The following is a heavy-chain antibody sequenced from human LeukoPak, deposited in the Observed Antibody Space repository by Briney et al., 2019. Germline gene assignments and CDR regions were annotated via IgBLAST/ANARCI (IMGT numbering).Heavy chain of an antibody. CDR3: ARDSSGWTYYYYYYMDV. V-gene: IGHV4-34*01. CDR2: INHSGST. D-gene: IGHD6-19*01. J-gene: IGHJ6*03. Sequence: SETLSLTCAVYGGSFSGYYWSWIRQPPGKGLEWIGEINHSGSTNYNPSLKSRVTISVDTSKNQLSLKLSSVTAADTAVYYCARDSSGWTYYYYYYMDVWGKGTTVTISS. CDR1: GGSFSGYY.